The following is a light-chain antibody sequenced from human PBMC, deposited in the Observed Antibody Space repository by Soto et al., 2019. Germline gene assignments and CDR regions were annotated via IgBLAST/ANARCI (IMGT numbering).Light chain of an antibody. CDR3: SSSTGSNNLGV. CDR1: SSDVGGYNF. CDR2: EVS. V-gene: IGLV2-8*01. Sequence: QSALTQPPSAAGSPGQSVTISCTGTSSDVGGYNFVSWYQQHPGKAPKLMIYEVSKRPSGVPDRFSGAKSGNTASLTVSGLQAEAEADYYCSSSTGSNNLGVFGTGTKVTVL. J-gene: IGLJ1*01.